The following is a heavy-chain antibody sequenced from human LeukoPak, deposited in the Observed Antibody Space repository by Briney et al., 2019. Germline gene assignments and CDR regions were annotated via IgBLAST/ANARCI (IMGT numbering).Heavy chain of an antibody. D-gene: IGHD6-19*01. Sequence: ASVKVSCKPSGYTFTGYYMHWVRQVTGQGLEWMGWVNPKSGNTGYAQKFQGRVTITRNSSISTAYMEVSSLRYEDTAVYYCARRAVDNSYYYYMDVWGKGSTVTVSS. V-gene: IGHV1-8*03. CDR3: ARRAVDNSYYYYMDV. J-gene: IGHJ6*03. CDR1: GYTFTGYY. CDR2: VNPKSGNT.